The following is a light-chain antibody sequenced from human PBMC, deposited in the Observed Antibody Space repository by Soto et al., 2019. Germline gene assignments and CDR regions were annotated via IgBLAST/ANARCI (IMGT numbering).Light chain of an antibody. V-gene: IGKV3-20*01. CDR2: GAS. CDR1: QSVSSSH. CDR3: QQYGSSPRT. Sequence: EIVLTQSPGTLSLSPGDSATLSCRASQSVSSSHLAWYQQKPGQAPRLLISGASSRATGIPDRFTGSGSGTDFTLTISRLEPEDFAVYYCQQYGSSPRTFGQGTKVDIK. J-gene: IGKJ1*01.